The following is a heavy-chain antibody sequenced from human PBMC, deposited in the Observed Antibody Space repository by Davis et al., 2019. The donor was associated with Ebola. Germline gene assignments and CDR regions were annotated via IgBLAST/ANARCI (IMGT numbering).Heavy chain of an antibody. CDR1: GFTFSSYG. CDR3: ARDGLGV. J-gene: IGHJ6*02. CDR2: IWYDGSNK. Sequence: GESLTISCAASGFTFSSYGMHWLRQAPGKGLERVAVIWYDGSNKYYADSVKGRFTISRDNSKNTLYLQMNSLRAEDTAVYYCARDGLGVWGQGTTVTVSS. V-gene: IGHV3-33*08.